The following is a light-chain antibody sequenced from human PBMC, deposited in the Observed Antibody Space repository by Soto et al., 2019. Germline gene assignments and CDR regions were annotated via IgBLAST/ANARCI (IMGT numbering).Light chain of an antibody. Sequence: QSALTQPASVSGSPGQSITISCTGTSSDVGGYNYVSWYQQHPGKAPKLMIYDVSNRPSGVSNRFSGSKSGNTASLTISGLQAEDEADYYCSSYTSSSSGVVFGGGNQLTVL. J-gene: IGLJ2*01. CDR3: SSYTSSSSGVV. CDR1: SSDVGGYNY. V-gene: IGLV2-14*01. CDR2: DVS.